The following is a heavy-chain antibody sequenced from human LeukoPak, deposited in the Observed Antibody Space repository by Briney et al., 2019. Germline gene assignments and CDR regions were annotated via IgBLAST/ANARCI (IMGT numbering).Heavy chain of an antibody. V-gene: IGHV4-39*01. CDR1: GGSISSSSYY. D-gene: IGHD6-19*01. CDR3: ARHEYSSGFDY. J-gene: IGHJ4*02. Sequence: SETLSLTCTVSGGSISSSSYYWGWIRQPPGKGLEWIGSIYYSGSTYYNPSLKSRVTISVDTSKNQFSLKPSSVTAADTAVYYCARHEYSSGFDYWGQGTLVTVSS. CDR2: IYYSGST.